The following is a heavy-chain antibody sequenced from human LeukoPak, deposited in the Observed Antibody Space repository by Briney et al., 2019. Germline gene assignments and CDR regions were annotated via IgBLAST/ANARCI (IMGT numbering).Heavy chain of an antibody. V-gene: IGHV1-69*13. CDR3: ARMQGYAYSDY. D-gene: IGHD1-1*01. CDR2: IIPFYETT. J-gene: IGHJ4*02. Sequence: SVKVSCKASGGTLKNYAVNWVRQAPGQGLEWTGGIIPFYETTNFAQKFQGRVTITADETTSTVYMVLSSLRSEDTAVYYCARMQGYAYSDYWGQGTLVTVSS. CDR1: GGTLKNYA.